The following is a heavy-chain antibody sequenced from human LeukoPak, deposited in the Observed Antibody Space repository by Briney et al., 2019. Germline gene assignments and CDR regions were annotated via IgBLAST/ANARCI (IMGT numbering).Heavy chain of an antibody. CDR1: GFTFSSSW. CDR2: IKGDGSEK. J-gene: IGHJ4*02. CDR3: ARDSDVPFDY. Sequence: GGSLRLSCAASGFTFSSSWIHWVCQPPEKGLEWVADIKGDGSEKYYVDSVKGRLTISRDNAKNSLYLQMNSLRAEDTAVYYCARDSDVPFDYWGQGTLVTVSS. V-gene: IGHV3-52*01. D-gene: IGHD3-16*01.